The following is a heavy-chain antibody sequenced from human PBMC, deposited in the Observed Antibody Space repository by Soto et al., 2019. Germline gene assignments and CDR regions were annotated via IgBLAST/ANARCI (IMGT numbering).Heavy chain of an antibody. J-gene: IGHJ4*02. CDR1: GLTFTRYW. CDR2: INEDGSKK. D-gene: IGHD3-16*01. Sequence: PGGSLRLSCAASGLTFTRYWMSWVRQAPGKGLQFVANINEDGSKKYYVDSVKGRFTISRDNARNSVFLQMNSLRDEDTAVYYCARAFYWGQGVLVTVSS. V-gene: IGHV3-7*01. CDR3: ARAFY.